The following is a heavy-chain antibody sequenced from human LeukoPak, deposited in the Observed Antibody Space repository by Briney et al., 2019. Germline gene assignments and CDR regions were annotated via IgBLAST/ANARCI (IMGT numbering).Heavy chain of an antibody. V-gene: IGHV1-8*01. CDR1: GYTFTSYD. D-gene: IGHD5-12*01. CDR2: MNPNSGNT. Sequence: VASVKVSCKASGYTFTSYDINWVRQATGQGLEWMGWMNPNSGNTGYAQKFQGRVTMTRNTSISTAYMELSSLRSEDTAVYYCARGLMVPLWWLRGFRDYYYMDVWGKGTTVTVSS. J-gene: IGHJ6*03. CDR3: ARGLMVPLWWLRGFRDYYYMDV.